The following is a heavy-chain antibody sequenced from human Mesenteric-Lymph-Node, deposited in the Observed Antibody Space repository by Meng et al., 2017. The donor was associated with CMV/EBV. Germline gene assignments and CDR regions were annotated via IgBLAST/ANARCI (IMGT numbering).Heavy chain of an antibody. CDR2: ISSSSSYI. J-gene: IGHJ4*02. V-gene: IGHV3-21*01. CDR1: GFTFSSYS. CDR3: ARGYCSSTSCYRSY. D-gene: IGHD2-2*01. Sequence: GESLKISCAASGFTFSSYSMNWVRQAPGKGLEWVSYISSSSSYIYYADSVKGRFTISRDNAKNSLYLQMNSLRAEDTAVYYCARGYCSSTSCYRSYWGQGTLVTVSS.